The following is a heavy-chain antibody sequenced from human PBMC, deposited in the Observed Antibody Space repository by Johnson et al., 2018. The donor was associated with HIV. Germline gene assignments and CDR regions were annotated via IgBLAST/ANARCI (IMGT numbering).Heavy chain of an antibody. V-gene: IGHV3-30*03. D-gene: IGHD3-22*01. CDR3: ARESDSSGYYSDAFDI. Sequence: QVQLVESGGGLVKPGGSLRLSCAASGFTFSDYYMSWVRQAPGKGLEWVAVISYDGSNKYYADSVKGRFTISRDNSKNTLYLQMNSLRAEDTAVYYCARESDSSGYYSDAFDIWGQGTMVTVSS. CDR2: ISYDGSNK. CDR1: GFTFSDYY. J-gene: IGHJ3*02.